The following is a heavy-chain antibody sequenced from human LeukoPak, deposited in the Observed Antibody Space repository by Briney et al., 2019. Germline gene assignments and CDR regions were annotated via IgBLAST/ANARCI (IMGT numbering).Heavy chain of an antibody. D-gene: IGHD3-10*01. V-gene: IGHV3-20*04. CDR1: GFTFDDYG. J-gene: IGHJ4*02. Sequence: PGGSLRLSCAASGFTFDDYGMSWVRQAPGKGLEWVSGINWNGGSTGYADSVKGRFTISRDNAKNSLYPQMNSLRAEDTALYYCARDFELHGSGSFDYWGQGTLVTVSS. CDR3: ARDFELHGSGSFDY. CDR2: INWNGGST.